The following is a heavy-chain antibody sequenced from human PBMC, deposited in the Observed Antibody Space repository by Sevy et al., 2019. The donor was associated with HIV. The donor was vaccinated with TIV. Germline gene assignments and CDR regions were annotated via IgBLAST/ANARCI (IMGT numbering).Heavy chain of an antibody. CDR1: GFTFSSYA. CDR2: ISYDGSNK. CDR3: ARDGPKALSPEAFDI. Sequence: GGSLRLSCAASGFTFSSYAMHWVRQAPGKGLEWVAVISYDGSNKYYADSVKGRFTISRDNSKNTLYLQMNSLRAEDTAVYYCARDGPKALSPEAFDIWGQGTMVTVSS. J-gene: IGHJ3*02. V-gene: IGHV3-30-3*01.